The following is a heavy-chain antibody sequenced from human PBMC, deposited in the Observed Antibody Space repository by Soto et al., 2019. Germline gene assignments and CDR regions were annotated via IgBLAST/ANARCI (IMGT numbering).Heavy chain of an antibody. V-gene: IGHV4-39*01. J-gene: IGHJ5*02. CDR1: GGSISSSSYY. Sequence: SETLSLTCTVSGGSISSSSYYWGWIRQPPGKGLEWIGSTYYSGSTYYNPSLKSRVTISVDTSKNQFSLKLSSVTAADTAVYYCARLKKTDWFDPWGQGTLVTVSS. CDR2: TYYSGST. CDR3: ARLKKTDWFDP.